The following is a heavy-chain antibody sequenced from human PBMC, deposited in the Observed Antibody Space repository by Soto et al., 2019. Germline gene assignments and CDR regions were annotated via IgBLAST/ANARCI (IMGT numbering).Heavy chain of an antibody. CDR1: GGAVTTYH. J-gene: IGHJ6*02. CDR3: AKFRDGFYYYYGMDV. CDR2: IYNSGNT. V-gene: IGHV4-59*02. Sequence: SETLSLTCTVSGGAVTTYHWTWIRQPPGKGLEWIGYIYNSGNTNYSPSLKSRVTMSIDTSKNQVSLKLNSVTAADSAMYYCAKFRDGFYYYYGMDVWGQGTSVTVSS. D-gene: IGHD3-10*01.